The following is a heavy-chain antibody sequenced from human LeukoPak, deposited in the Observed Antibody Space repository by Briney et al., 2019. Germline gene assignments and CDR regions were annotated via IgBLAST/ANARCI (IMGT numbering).Heavy chain of an antibody. V-gene: IGHV7-4-1*02. CDR1: GYTFTSYA. CDR3: ARGTLTTVTTAGDY. CDR2: INTNTGNP. J-gene: IGHJ4*02. D-gene: IGHD4-17*01. Sequence: ASVKVSCKASGYTFTSYAMNGVRQAPGQGLEWMRWINTNTGNPTYAQGFTGRFVFSLDTSVSTAYLQISSLKAEDTAVYYCARGTLTTVTTAGDYWGQGTLVTVSS.